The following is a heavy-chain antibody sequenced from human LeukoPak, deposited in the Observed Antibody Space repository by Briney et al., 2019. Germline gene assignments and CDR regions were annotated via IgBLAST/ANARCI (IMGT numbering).Heavy chain of an antibody. CDR3: AAHTYYYSSGSFAY. D-gene: IGHD3-10*01. Sequence: ASVKVSCKASGYTFTSYGISWVRQATGQGPEWMGWMNPGSGNTGYAQRFQGRVTMTRDTSINTAYLELSSLTSEDTAVYYCAAHTYYYSSGSFAYWGQGTLVTVSS. CDR1: GYTFTSYG. J-gene: IGHJ4*02. V-gene: IGHV1-8*02. CDR2: MNPGSGNT.